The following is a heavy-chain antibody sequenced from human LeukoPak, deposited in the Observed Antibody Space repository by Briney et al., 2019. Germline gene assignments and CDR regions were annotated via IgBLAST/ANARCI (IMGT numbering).Heavy chain of an antibody. CDR1: GYTFTSYG. J-gene: IGHJ4*02. Sequence: RASVKVSCKASGYTFTSYGISWVRQAPGQGLEWMGWISAYNGNTNYAQKFQGRVTMTRNTSISTAYMELSSLRSEDTAVYYCATAPRGSSGWYVDYWGQGTLVTVSS. V-gene: IGHV1-18*01. CDR2: ISAYNGNT. CDR3: ATAPRGSSGWYVDY. D-gene: IGHD6-19*01.